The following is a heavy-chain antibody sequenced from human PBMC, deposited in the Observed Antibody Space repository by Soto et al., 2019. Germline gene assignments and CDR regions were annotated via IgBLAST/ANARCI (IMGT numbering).Heavy chain of an antibody. J-gene: IGHJ6*02. CDR1: GGSISSYY. CDR3: TTQGFGGLHGLVDV. Sequence: SETLPLTCTVSGGSISSYYWSWIRQPPGKGLEWIGYIYYSGSTNYNPSLKSRVTISVDTSKNQFSLKLTSVTAADTAVYYCTTQGFGGLHGLVDVWGQGTTVTVSS. D-gene: IGHD3-10*01. CDR2: IYYSGST. V-gene: IGHV4-59*08.